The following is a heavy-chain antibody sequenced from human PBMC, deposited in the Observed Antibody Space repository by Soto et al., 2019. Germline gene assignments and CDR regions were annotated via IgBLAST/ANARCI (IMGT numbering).Heavy chain of an antibody. D-gene: IGHD3-10*01. CDR3: ARGSGALLWFGERRDYYGMDV. Sequence: SETLSLTCAVYGGSFSGYYWSWIRQPPGKGLEWIGEINHSGSTNYNPSPKSRVTISVDTSKNQFSLKLSSVTAADTAVYYCARGSGALLWFGERRDYYGMDVWGQGTTVTVS. CDR1: GGSFSGYY. J-gene: IGHJ6*02. CDR2: INHSGST. V-gene: IGHV4-34*01.